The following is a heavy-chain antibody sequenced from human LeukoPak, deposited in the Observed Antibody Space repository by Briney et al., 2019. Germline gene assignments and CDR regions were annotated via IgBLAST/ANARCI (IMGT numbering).Heavy chain of an antibody. V-gene: IGHV1-69*04. D-gene: IGHD3-22*01. Sequence: GASVKVSCKASGGTFISYAISWVRQAPGQGLEWMGRIIPIFGIANYAQKFQGRVTITADKSTSTAYMELSSLRSEDTAVYYCARAGHYYDSSGTDAFDIWGQGTMVTVSS. CDR1: GGTFISYA. J-gene: IGHJ3*02. CDR3: ARAGHYYDSSGTDAFDI. CDR2: IIPIFGIA.